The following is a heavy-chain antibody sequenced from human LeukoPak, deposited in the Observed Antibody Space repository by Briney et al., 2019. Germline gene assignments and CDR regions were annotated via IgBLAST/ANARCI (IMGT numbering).Heavy chain of an antibody. CDR3: ARGTWATLYYYYMDV. D-gene: IGHD5-24*01. CDR1: GFNFGTSW. J-gene: IGHJ6*03. Sequence: GGSLRLSCAASGFNFGTSWMDWVRQAPGKGLEWVANIKQDGSEKYYLDSVKGRFTISRDNAKNTLYLQMNSLRAEDTAVYYCARGTWATLYYYYMDVWGKGTTVTVSS. V-gene: IGHV3-7*01. CDR2: IKQDGSEK.